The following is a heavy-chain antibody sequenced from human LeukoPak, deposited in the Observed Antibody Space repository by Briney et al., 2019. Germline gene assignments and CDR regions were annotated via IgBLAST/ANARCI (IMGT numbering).Heavy chain of an antibody. CDR3: AKVSITMMRVVWFDP. V-gene: IGHV1-2*02. Sequence: ASVTVSCMASGYTFTGYYIHWVRQAPGQGLEWMGWINPNSGGTNYAQQFQGRVTMTSDTSISTAYLELSRLRSDDTAVYYCAKVSITMMRVVWFDPWGQGTLVAVSS. CDR2: INPNSGGT. J-gene: IGHJ5*02. D-gene: IGHD3-10*01. CDR1: GYTFTGYY.